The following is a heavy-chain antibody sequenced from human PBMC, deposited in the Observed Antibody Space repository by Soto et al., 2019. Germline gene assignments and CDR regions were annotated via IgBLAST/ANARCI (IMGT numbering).Heavy chain of an antibody. CDR3: ARDLLLSNIKDY. J-gene: IGHJ4*02. D-gene: IGHD3-10*01. Sequence: ASVKVSCKASGYTFTSYGISWVRQAPGQGLEWMGWINPNSGGTNYAQKFQGRVTMTRDTSISTAYMELSRLRSDDTAVYYCARDLLLSNIKDYWGQGTLVTVSS. CDR2: INPNSGGT. CDR1: GYTFTSYG. V-gene: IGHV1-2*02.